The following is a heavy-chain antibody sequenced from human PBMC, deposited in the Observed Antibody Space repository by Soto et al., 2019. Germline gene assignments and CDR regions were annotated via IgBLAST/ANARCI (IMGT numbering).Heavy chain of an antibody. Sequence: QAHLEQSGTELKRPGASVKVSCKASGYTFGDFDINWLRQASGQGPEWMGWMNAKSGDTFFAQRFQDKFNMTWDTSLSTAYMEVGSLTSDDTAIYYCARGNPFNYAGFDVWGQGTTVAVSS. D-gene: IGHD3-16*01. CDR1: GYTFGDFD. CDR2: MNAKSGDT. CDR3: ARGNPFNYAGFDV. J-gene: IGHJ6*02. V-gene: IGHV1-8*01.